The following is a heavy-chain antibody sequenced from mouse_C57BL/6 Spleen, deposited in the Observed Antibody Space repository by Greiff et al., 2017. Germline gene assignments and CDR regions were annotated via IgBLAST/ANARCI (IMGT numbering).Heavy chain of an antibody. V-gene: IGHV1-52*01. CDR3: ARGHYGSSLAY. CDR2: IDPSDSET. J-gene: IGHJ3*01. D-gene: IGHD1-1*01. Sequence: VQLQQPGAELVRPGSSVKLSCKASGYTFTSYWMHWVKQRPIQGLEWIGNIDPSDSETHYNQKFKDKATLTVDKSSSTAYMQLSSLTSEDSAVYYCARGHYGSSLAYWGQGTLVTVSA. CDR1: GYTFTSYW.